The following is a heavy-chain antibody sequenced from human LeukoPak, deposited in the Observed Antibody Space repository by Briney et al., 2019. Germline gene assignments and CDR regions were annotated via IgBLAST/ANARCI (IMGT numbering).Heavy chain of an antibody. CDR2: IYPGDSDT. CDR1: GYSFTSYW. CDR3: ARRNRGYSYGSDY. J-gene: IGHJ4*02. V-gene: IGHV5-51*01. D-gene: IGHD5-18*01. Sequence: GASLKISCKGSGYSFTSYWIGWVRQLPGKGLEWMGIIYPGDSDTRYSPSFQGQVTISADKSISTAYLQWSSLKASDTAMYYCARRNRGYSYGSDYWGQGTLVTVSS.